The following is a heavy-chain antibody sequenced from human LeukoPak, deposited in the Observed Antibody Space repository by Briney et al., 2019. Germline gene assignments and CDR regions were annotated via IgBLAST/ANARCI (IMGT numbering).Heavy chain of an antibody. CDR2: INHSGST. V-gene: IGHV4-34*01. Sequence: TSETLSLTCTVSGGSISSYYWSWIRQPPGKGLEWIGEINHSGSTNYNPSLKSRVTISVDTSKDQFSLKLSSVTAADTAVYYCARGPQDLYSYGYGYWGQGTLVTVSS. CDR1: GGSISSYY. J-gene: IGHJ4*02. CDR3: ARGPQDLYSYGYGY. D-gene: IGHD5-18*01.